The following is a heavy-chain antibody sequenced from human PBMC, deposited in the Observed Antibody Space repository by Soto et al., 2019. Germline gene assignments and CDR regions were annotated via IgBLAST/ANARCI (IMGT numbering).Heavy chain of an antibody. J-gene: IGHJ4*02. D-gene: IGHD6-19*01. CDR2: IYPGDSDT. CDR1: GYSFTNYL. CDR3: AIKHHQDSSAWYN. Sequence: PGESLKISCKASGYSFTNYLICWVRQMPVKGLEWMGTIYPGDSDTRYSPSFQGQVTFSVDKSINTAYLHWTSLKASDTAIYYCAIKHHQDSSAWYNWGQGTMVTVAS. V-gene: IGHV5-51*01.